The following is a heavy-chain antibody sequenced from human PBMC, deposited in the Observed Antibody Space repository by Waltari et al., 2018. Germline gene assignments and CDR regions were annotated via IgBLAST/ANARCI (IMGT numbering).Heavy chain of an antibody. CDR1: GYIFAGHH. D-gene: IGHD4-17*01. V-gene: IGHV1-2*06. CDR2: INPNSGGT. CDR3: ASTVTTEYYDY. Sequence: QVQLVQSGAEVTQPGASVKVSCKASGYIFAGHHMHWARQAPGQVLEWMGRINPNSGGTNYAQKFQGRVTMTRDTSISTAYMELSRLRSDDTAVYYCASTVTTEYYDYWGQGTLVTVSS. J-gene: IGHJ4*02.